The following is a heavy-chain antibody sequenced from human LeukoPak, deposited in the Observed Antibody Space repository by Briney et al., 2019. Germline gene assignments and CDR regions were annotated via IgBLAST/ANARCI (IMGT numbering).Heavy chain of an antibody. CDR2: ISGSGGST. J-gene: IGHJ4*02. CDR1: GFTFSSYA. V-gene: IGHV3-23*01. D-gene: IGHD1-14*01. Sequence: PGGSLRLSCAASGFTFSSYAMSWVRQAPGKGLEWVSAISGSGGSTYYADSVKGRFTISRDNAKNSLYLQMNSLRAEDTAVYYCARVRVGYYFDYWGQGTLVTVSS. CDR3: ARVRVGYYFDY.